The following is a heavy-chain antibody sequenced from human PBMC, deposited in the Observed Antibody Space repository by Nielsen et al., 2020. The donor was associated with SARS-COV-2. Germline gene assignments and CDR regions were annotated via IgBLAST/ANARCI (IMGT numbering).Heavy chain of an antibody. D-gene: IGHD5-24*01. Sequence: WVRQAPGQGLEWMGGIIPIFGTANYAQKFQGRVTITADESTSTAYMELSSLRSEDTAVYYCARDYWGRRDGYTSGWFDPWGQGTLVTVSS. J-gene: IGHJ5*02. V-gene: IGHV1-69*01. CDR2: IIPIFGTA. CDR3: ARDYWGRRDGYTSGWFDP.